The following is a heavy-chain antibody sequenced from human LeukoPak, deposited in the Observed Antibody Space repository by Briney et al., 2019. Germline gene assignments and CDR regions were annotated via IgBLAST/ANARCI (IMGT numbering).Heavy chain of an antibody. CDR3: ASRGGYCSGGSCYQFDY. CDR1: GFTFITYA. V-gene: IGHV3-23*01. D-gene: IGHD2-15*01. Sequence: GGSLRLSCVASGFTFITYAMSWVRQAPGKGLEWVSAISGSGGSTYYADSVKGRCTISRDNSKNTLYLQMNSLRAEDTAVYYCASRGGYCSGGSCYQFDYWGQGTLVTVSS. CDR2: ISGSGGST. J-gene: IGHJ4*02.